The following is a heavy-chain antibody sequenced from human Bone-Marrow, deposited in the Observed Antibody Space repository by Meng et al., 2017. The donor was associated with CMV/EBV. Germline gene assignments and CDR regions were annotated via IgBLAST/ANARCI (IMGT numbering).Heavy chain of an antibody. CDR3: ARDHDQYCSCTSSQLGANWFDS. CDR2: INPNSGDT. Sequence: ASVKVYCKASGGTYSSYAICWVRQAAGKGLEWMGWINPNSGDTNYAQRFQGRVTLTRDTSISTAYMALSRLRAGDTAVYLCARDHDQYCSCTSSQLGANWFDSWGQGTLVTVSS. CDR1: GGTYSSYA. J-gene: IGHJ5*01. V-gene: IGHV1-2*02. D-gene: IGHD2-2*01.